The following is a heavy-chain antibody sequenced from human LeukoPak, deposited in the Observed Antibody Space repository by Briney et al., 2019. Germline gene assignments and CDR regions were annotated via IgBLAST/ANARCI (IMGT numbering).Heavy chain of an antibody. CDR2: INHSGST. V-gene: IGHV4-34*01. J-gene: IGHJ5*02. D-gene: IGHD3-10*01. CDR3: ARGPASGSNFAWFDP. CDR1: GGSLSHYY. Sequence: KPSETLSLTCAVYGGSLSHYYWSWIRQPPGKGLEWIGEINHSGSTNYNPSLKSRVAISVDMSKNQFSLDLTSVTAADTAVYYCARGPASGSNFAWFDPWGQGTLVTVSS.